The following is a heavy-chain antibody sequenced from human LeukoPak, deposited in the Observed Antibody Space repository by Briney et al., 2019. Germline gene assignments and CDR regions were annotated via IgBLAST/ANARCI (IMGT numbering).Heavy chain of an antibody. CDR3: ARDCSRTSCYPH. J-gene: IGHJ4*02. CDR2: IRYDGSNK. D-gene: IGHD2-2*01. CDR1: GFTFSSYA. V-gene: IGHV3-30*02. Sequence: PGGSLRLSCAASGFTFSSYAMHWVRQAPGKGLEWVAFIRYDGSNKYYADSVKGRFTISRDNAKNSVYLQMNSLRAEDTAVYYCARDCSRTSCYPHWGQGTLVTVSS.